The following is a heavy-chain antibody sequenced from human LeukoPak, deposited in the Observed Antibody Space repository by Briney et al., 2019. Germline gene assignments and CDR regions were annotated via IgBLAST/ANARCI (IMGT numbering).Heavy chain of an antibody. J-gene: IGHJ4*02. CDR1: GASISGYY. CDR3: ARASSHYYGSGSLKTFDY. Sequence: KSSETLSLTCTVSGASISGYYWSWIRQPPGKGLEWIGFVYYSGSTNYSPSLKSRATISIDTSKNQFSLRLSSVTAADTAVYYCARASSHYYGSGSLKTFDYWGQRTLVTVSS. V-gene: IGHV4-59*08. CDR2: VYYSGST. D-gene: IGHD3-10*01.